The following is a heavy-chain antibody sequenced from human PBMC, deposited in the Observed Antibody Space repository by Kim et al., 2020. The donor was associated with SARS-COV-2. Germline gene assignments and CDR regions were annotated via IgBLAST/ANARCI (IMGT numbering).Heavy chain of an antibody. Sequence: SETLSLTCTVSGDSISNYHWSWIRQAPGKGPEWIGNIYDSGNTNYRPSLKSRITISVDTSKSQFSLRLSSVTASDTAVYYFARLRLYSCSWYYFDRWGLG. D-gene: IGHD6-13*01. J-gene: IGHJ4*02. V-gene: IGHV4-59*08. CDR1: GDSISNYH. CDR3: ARLRLYSCSWYYFDR. CDR2: IYDSGNT.